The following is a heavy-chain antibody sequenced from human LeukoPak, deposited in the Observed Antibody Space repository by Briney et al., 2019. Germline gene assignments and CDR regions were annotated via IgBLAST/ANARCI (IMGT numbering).Heavy chain of an antibody. V-gene: IGHV4-39*07. CDR1: DDSINSDSYY. CDR3: ARATPTITIFGVVIRAPKRDAFDI. Sequence: SETLSLTCTVPDDSINSDSYYWGWVRQPPGKGLEWIANIYYTGSTYYNPSLKSRVTISVDTSKNQFSLKLSSVTAADTAVYYCARATPTITIFGVVIRAPKRDAFDIWGQGTMVTVSS. CDR2: IYYTGST. J-gene: IGHJ3*02. D-gene: IGHD3-3*01.